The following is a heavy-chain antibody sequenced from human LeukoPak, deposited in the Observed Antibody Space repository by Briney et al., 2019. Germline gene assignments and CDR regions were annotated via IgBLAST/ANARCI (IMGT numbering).Heavy chain of an antibody. J-gene: IGHJ4*02. D-gene: IGHD1-26*01. CDR3: VKDIGSGSYRYGGYFDY. CDR2: ISRNSDST. V-gene: IGHV3-9*03. Sequence: GRSLRLSCAASGFPFDDKAMHWVRQAPGKGLEWVAVISRNSDSTGYADSVKGRFTISRDNAKNSLYLQMNSLRAEDMALYYCVKDIGSGSYRYGGYFDYWGQGTLVTVSS. CDR1: GFPFDDKA.